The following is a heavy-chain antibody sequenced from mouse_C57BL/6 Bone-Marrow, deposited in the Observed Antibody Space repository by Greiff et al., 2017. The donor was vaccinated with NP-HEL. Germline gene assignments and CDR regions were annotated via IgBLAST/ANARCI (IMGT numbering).Heavy chain of an antibody. J-gene: IGHJ1*03. V-gene: IGHV5-12*01. CDR2: ISNGGGST. CDR1: GFTFSDYY. D-gene: IGHD3-1*01. Sequence: EVKLVESGGGLVQPGGSLKLSCAASGFTFSDYYMYWVRQTPEKRLEWVAYISNGGGSTYYPDTVKGRFPISRDNAKNTPYLQMSRLTSADTDMYYCAREGYWGYFDVWGTGTTVTVSS. CDR3: AREGYWGYFDV.